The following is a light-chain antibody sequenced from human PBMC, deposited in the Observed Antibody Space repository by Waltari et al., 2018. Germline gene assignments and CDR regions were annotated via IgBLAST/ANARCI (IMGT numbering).Light chain of an antibody. CDR1: QTVSAW. V-gene: IGKV1-5*03. Sequence: DIQMTQSPSTLSASVGDTVTITCRASQTVSAWLAWYQQKPGNAPKLLIYKDSNLKSGVPSRFSGSGSGTEFTLTINSLQPDDFATYYCQHYNNYSGTFGQGTRVELK. J-gene: IGKJ1*01. CDR2: KDS. CDR3: QHYNNYSGT.